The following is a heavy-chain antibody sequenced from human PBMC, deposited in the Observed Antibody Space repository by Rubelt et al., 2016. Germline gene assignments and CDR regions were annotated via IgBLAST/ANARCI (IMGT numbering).Heavy chain of an antibody. CDR1: GFTFSSYG. D-gene: IGHD5-18*01. J-gene: IGHJ4*02. CDR2: ISYDGSNK. V-gene: IGHV3-30*19. Sequence: QVQLVESGGGVVQPGRSLRLSCAASGFTFSSYGMHWVRQAPGKGLEWVAVISYDGSNKYYADSVKGRFTISRDNSKNTLYLQMNSLRAEDTAVYYCATGAAMGQTGIDYWGQGTLVTVSS. CDR3: ATGAAMGQTGIDY.